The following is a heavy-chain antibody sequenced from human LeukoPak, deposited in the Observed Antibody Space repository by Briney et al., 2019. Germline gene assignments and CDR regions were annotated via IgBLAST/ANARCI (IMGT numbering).Heavy chain of an antibody. J-gene: IGHJ4*02. CDR1: GYTFTGYY. CDR3: ARIPGSSGYSKSHYYFDY. D-gene: IGHD3-22*01. CDR2: INPNSGGT. Sequence: GASVKVSCKASGYTFTGYYMHWVRQAPGQGLEWMGWINPNSGGTNYAQKFQGRVTMTRDTSISTAYMELSRLRSDDTAVCYCARIPGSSGYSKSHYYFDYWGQGTLVTVSS. V-gene: IGHV1-2*02.